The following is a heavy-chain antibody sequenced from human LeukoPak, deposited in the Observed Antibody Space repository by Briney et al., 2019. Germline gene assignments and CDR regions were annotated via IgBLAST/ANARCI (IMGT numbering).Heavy chain of an antibody. CDR3: ARDGADYGDYDVEDYYYYYGMDV. V-gene: IGHV3-30-3*01. Sequence: PGRSLRLSCAASGFTFSSYAMHWVRQAPGKGLEWVAVISYDGSNKYYADSVKGRFTISRDNSKNTLYLQMNSLRAEDTAVYYCARDGADYGDYDVEDYYYYYGMDVWGQGTTVTVSS. CDR2: ISYDGSNK. J-gene: IGHJ6*02. CDR1: GFTFSSYA. D-gene: IGHD4-17*01.